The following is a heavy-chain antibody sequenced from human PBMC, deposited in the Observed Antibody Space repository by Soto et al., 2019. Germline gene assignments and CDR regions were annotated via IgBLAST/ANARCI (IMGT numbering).Heavy chain of an antibody. V-gene: IGHV1-58*02. Sequence: SVKVSCKASGFTFTSSAMQWVRQARGQRLEWIGWIVVGSGNTNYAQKFQERVTITRDMSTSTAYMELSSLRSEDTAVYYCAGTYCSSTSCYDGAFDIWGQGTMVTVSS. CDR3: AGTYCSSTSCYDGAFDI. CDR1: GFTFTSSA. J-gene: IGHJ3*02. D-gene: IGHD2-2*01. CDR2: IVVGSGNT.